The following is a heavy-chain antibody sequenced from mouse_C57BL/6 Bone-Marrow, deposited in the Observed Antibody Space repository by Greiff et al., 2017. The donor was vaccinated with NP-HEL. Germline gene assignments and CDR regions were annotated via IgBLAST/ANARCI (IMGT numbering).Heavy chain of an antibody. J-gene: IGHJ4*01. CDR3: ARRIYGSSPYAMDY. D-gene: IGHD1-1*01. Sequence: EVQLQQSGPVLVKPGASVKMSCKASGYTFTDYYMNWVKQSHGKSLEWIGVINPYNGGTSYNQKFKGKATLTVDKSSSTAYMELNSLTSEDSAVYYCARRIYGSSPYAMDYWGQGTSVTVSS. CDR1: GYTFTDYY. CDR2: INPYNGGT. V-gene: IGHV1-19*01.